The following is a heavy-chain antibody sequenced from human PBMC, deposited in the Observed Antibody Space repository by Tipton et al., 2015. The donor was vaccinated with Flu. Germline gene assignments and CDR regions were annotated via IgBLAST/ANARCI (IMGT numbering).Heavy chain of an antibody. J-gene: IGHJ4*02. CDR3: ARVDYYDSSGYYPFDY. V-gene: IGHV4-59*01. Sequence: TLSLTCTVSGGSISSYYWSWIRQPPGRGLEWIGYIYYSGSTNYNPSLKSRVTISVDTSKNQFSLKLSSVTAADTAVYYWARVDYYDSSGYYPFDYWGQVTLVTVSS. CDR1: GGSISSYY. D-gene: IGHD3-22*01. CDR2: IYYSGST.